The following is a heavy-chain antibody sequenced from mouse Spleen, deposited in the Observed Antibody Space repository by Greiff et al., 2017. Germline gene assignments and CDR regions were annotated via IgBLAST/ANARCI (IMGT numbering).Heavy chain of an antibody. D-gene: IGHD2-3*01. CDR1: GFTFKNTY. J-gene: IGHJ2*01. Sequence: EVKLVESVAELVKPGASVKLSCTASGFTFKNTYMPWVNQRPEQGLEWVGTIDPANGYTNYPPKFQGKATITADTSSNTAYLQLSSLTSEDTAIYYCARGEDGNVGYWGQGTTLTVSS. CDR3: ARGEDGNVGY. CDR2: IDPANGYT. V-gene: IGHV14-3*01.